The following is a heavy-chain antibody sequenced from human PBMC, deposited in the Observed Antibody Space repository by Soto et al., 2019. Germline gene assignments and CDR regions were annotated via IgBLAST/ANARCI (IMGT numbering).Heavy chain of an antibody. CDR3: ARDYYDSSGYYDY. Sequence: ASVKVSCKASGGTFSSYTISWVRQAPGQGLEWMGRIIPILGIANYAQKFQGRVTITADKSPSTAYMELSSLRSEDTAVYYCARDYYDSSGYYDYWGQGTLVTVSS. J-gene: IGHJ4*02. V-gene: IGHV1-69*04. CDR2: IIPILGIA. D-gene: IGHD3-22*01. CDR1: GGTFSSYT.